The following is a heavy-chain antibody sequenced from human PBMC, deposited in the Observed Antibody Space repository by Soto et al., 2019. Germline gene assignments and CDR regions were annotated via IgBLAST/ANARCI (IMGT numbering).Heavy chain of an antibody. CDR3: ARDYGSGSYYWGYYYYGMDV. CDR2: IKQDGSEK. Sequence: RRLSCAASGFTFSSYWMSWVRQAPGKGLEWVANIKQDGSEKYYVDSVKGRFTISRDNAKNSLYLQMNSLRAEDTAVYYCARDYGSGSYYWGYYYYGMDVWGQGTTVTVS. V-gene: IGHV3-7*01. J-gene: IGHJ6*02. D-gene: IGHD3-10*01. CDR1: GFTFSSYW.